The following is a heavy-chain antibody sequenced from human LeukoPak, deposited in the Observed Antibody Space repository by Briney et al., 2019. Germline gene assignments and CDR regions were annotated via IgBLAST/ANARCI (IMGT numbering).Heavy chain of an antibody. CDR2: ISGSGGST. CDR3: AKAVGYGTKALDY. Sequence: PGGSLRLSCAASGFTFSSYAMSWVRQAPGKGLEWVSAISGSGGSTYYADSVKGRFTISRDNSKNTLYLQMNSLRAEDTALYYCAKAVGYGTKALDYWGQGTLVTVSS. D-gene: IGHD4/OR15-4a*01. J-gene: IGHJ4*02. CDR1: GFTFSSYA. V-gene: IGHV3-23*01.